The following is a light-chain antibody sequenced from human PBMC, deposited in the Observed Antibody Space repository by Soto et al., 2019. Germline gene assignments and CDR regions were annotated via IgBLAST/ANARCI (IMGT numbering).Light chain of an antibody. Sequence: DIQMTQSPSTLSASVGDRVTITCRASQSISSWLAWYQQKPGKAPKLLIYKASDSESGVPSRFSGSGSGTEFTLTISSLQPDDFATYYCQQYDSYSPITFGQGTRLEIK. V-gene: IGKV1-5*03. CDR1: QSISSW. J-gene: IGKJ5*01. CDR3: QQYDSYSPIT. CDR2: KAS.